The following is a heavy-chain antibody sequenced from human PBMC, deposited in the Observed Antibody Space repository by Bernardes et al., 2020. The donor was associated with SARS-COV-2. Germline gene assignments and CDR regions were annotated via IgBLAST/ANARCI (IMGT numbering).Heavy chain of an antibody. J-gene: IGHJ6*02. CDR2: IYTSGST. D-gene: IGHD2-2*01. CDR3: ARDGRYCSSTSCSGMDV. CDR1: GGSISSYY. Sequence: SETLSLTCTVSGGSISSYYLSWIRQPAGKGLEWIGRIYTSGSTNYNPSLKSRVTMSVDTSKNQFSLKLSSVTAADTAVYYCARDGRYCSSTSCSGMDVWGQGTTVTVSS. V-gene: IGHV4-4*07.